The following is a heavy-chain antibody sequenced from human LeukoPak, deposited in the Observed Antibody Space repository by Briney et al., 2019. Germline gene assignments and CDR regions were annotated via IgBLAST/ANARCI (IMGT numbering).Heavy chain of an antibody. Sequence: GRSLRLSCAASGFTFSSYSMNWVRQAPGKGLEWVSSISSSSSYIYYADSVKGRFTISRDNAKNSLYLQMNSLRAEDTAVYYCARGQLSSGWTPAAYFDYWGQGTLVTVSS. CDR2: ISSSSSYI. CDR1: GFTFSSYS. J-gene: IGHJ4*02. D-gene: IGHD6-19*01. V-gene: IGHV3-21*01. CDR3: ARGQLSSGWTPAAYFDY.